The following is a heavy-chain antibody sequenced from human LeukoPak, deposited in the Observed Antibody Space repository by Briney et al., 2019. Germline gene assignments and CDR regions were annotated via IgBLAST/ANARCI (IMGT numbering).Heavy chain of an antibody. CDR1: GLTVSSNY. D-gene: IGHD6-13*01. CDR3: AKVSWANYFDY. CDR2: ISGSGGNT. Sequence: PGGSLRLSCAASGLTVSSNYMSWVRQAPGKGLEWVSAISGSGGNTNYADSVRGRFTISRDNSKNTLYLQMNSLRAEDTAIYYCAKVSWANYFDYWGQGTPVTVSS. J-gene: IGHJ4*02. V-gene: IGHV3-23*01.